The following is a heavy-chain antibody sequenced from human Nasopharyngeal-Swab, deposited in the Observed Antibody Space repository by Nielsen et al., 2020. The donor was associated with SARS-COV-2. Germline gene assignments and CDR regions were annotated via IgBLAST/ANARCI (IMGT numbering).Heavy chain of an antibody. D-gene: IGHD6-19*01. Sequence: SETLSLTCTVSGGSISSYYWSWIRQPPGKGLEWIGYIYYSGSTNYNPSLKSRVTISVDTSKNQFSLKLSSVTAADTAAYYCARDLIAVAGFVSHWGGMDVWGQGTTVTVSS. CDR1: GGSISSYY. CDR2: IYYSGST. J-gene: IGHJ6*02. V-gene: IGHV4-59*01. CDR3: ARDLIAVAGFVSHWGGMDV.